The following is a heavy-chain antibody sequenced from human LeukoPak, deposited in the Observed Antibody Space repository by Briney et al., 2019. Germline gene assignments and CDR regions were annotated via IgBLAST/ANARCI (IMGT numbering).Heavy chain of an antibody. V-gene: IGHV4-4*07. CDR2: IYTSGST. Sequence: SETLSLTCTVSGGSISSYYWSWIRQPAGKGLEWIGRIYTSGSTNYNPSLKSRVTMSVDTSKNQLSLKLSSVTAADTAVDYGARDFSGSWTLYYYYYMDVWGKGTTVTVSS. D-gene: IGHD6-13*01. CDR1: GGSISSYY. J-gene: IGHJ6*03. CDR3: ARDFSGSWTLYYYYYMDV.